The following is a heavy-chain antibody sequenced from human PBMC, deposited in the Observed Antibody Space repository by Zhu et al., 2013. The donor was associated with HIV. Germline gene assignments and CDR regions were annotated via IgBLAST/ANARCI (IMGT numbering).Heavy chain of an antibody. D-gene: IGHD3-22*01. V-gene: IGHV1-69*01. Sequence: QVQLVQSGAEVKKPGSSVKVSCKASGGTFSSYAISWVRQAPGQGLEWMGGIIPIFGTANYAQKFQGRVTITADESTSTAYMELSSLRSEDTAVYYCARDLVVPGSSGYYRSHDAFDIWGQGTMVTVSS. CDR2: IIPIFGTA. CDR3: ARDLVVPGSSGYYRSHDAFDI. CDR1: GGTFSSYA. J-gene: IGHJ3*02.